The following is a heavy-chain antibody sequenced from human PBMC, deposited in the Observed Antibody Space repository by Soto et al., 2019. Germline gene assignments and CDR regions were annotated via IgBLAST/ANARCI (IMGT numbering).Heavy chain of an antibody. CDR3: ANERGSGGYPDWPFDL. J-gene: IGHJ2*01. Sequence: QLQLQESGPGLAKPWETLSLTCTVSGGSISNGNYYWAWIRQPPGKGLEWIGSIYYTGNTYYNPSPHSRLTISVETSKNQFSLRLTSVPAADTAVFCCANERGSGGYPDWPFDLWGRGTLVTVSS. D-gene: IGHD3-10*01. CDR2: IYYTGNT. V-gene: IGHV4-39*01. CDR1: GGSISNGNYY.